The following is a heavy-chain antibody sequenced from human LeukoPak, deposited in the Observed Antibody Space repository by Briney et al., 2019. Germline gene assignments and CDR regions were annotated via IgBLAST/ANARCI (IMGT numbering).Heavy chain of an antibody. CDR1: GGSISSYY. V-gene: IGHV4-59*01. Sequence: SETLSLTCTVSGGSISSYYWSWIRQPPGKGLEWIGYIYYSGSTNYNPSLKSRVTISVDTSKNQFSLKLSSVTAADTAVYYCASVGPLRYFDWSFDYWGQGTLVTVPS. J-gene: IGHJ4*02. CDR2: IYYSGST. CDR3: ASVGPLRYFDWSFDY. D-gene: IGHD3-9*01.